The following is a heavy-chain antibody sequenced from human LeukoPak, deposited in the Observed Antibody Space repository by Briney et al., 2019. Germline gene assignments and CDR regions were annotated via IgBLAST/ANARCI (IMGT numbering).Heavy chain of an antibody. CDR2: INHNGNVN. CDR1: GFTFSSYW. J-gene: IGHJ4*02. V-gene: IGHV3-7*03. CDR3: ARAPLSGNSYSGSYYPDY. D-gene: IGHD1-26*01. Sequence: GGSLRLSCAASGFTFSSYWMNWARQAPGKGLEWVASINHNGNVNYYVDSVKGRFTISRDNAKNSLYLQMSNLRAEDTAVYYCARAPLSGNSYSGSYYPDYWGQGTLVTVSS.